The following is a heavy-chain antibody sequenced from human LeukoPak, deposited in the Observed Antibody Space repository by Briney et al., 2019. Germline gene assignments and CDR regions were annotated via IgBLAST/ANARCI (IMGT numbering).Heavy chain of an antibody. V-gene: IGHV4-4*02. Sequence: SETLSLTCAVSGGSISSSNWWSWVRQPPGKGLEWIGEIYHSGSTNYNPSLKSRVTISVDKSKNQFSLKLSSVTAADTAVYYCASETQYSSSSRWFDPWGQGTLVTVSS. CDR2: IYHSGST. J-gene: IGHJ5*02. D-gene: IGHD6-13*01. CDR3: ASETQYSSSSRWFDP. CDR1: GGSISSSNW.